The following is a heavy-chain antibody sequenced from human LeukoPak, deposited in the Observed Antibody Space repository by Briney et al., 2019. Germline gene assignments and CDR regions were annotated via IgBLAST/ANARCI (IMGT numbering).Heavy chain of an antibody. CDR1: GFTFNNYV. J-gene: IGHJ4*02. CDR2: ISASAAMT. Sequence: GGSLRLACEASGFTFNNYVMTWVRQAPGKGLEWVSSISASAAMTYYADSVKGRFTVSRDNSNNRLYLQMSGLTAADTAVYYCAKDRSIGTYYTFDHWGQGTLVTVSS. D-gene: IGHD1-26*01. CDR3: AKDRSIGTYYTFDH. V-gene: IGHV3-23*01.